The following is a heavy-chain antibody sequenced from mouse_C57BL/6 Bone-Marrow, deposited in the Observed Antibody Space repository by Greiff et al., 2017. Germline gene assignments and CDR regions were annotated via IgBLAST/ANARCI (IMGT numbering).Heavy chain of an antibody. CDR3: ARYYGYAMDY. V-gene: IGHV1-81*01. CDR1: GYTFTSSG. Sequence: VQLVESGAELARPGASVKLSCKASGYTFTSSGISWVKQRTGQGLEWIGEIYPRSGNTYYNEKFKGKATLTADKSSSTAYMELRSLTSEDSAVYFCARYYGYAMDYWGQGTSGTVSS. J-gene: IGHJ4*01. CDR2: IYPRSGNT. D-gene: IGHD1-1*01.